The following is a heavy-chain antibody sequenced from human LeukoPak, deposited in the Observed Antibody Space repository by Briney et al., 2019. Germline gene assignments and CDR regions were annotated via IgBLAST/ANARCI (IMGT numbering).Heavy chain of an antibody. CDR1: GGTFSSYA. CDR2: IIHIFGTA. CDR3: ARDMDTAMGGLDY. J-gene: IGHJ4*02. D-gene: IGHD5-18*01. Sequence: ASVKVSCKASGGTFSSYAISWVRQAPGQGLEWMGGIIHIFGTANYAQKFQGRVTITADKSTSTAYMELSSLRSEDTAVYYCARDMDTAMGGLDYWGQGTLVTVSS. V-gene: IGHV1-69*06.